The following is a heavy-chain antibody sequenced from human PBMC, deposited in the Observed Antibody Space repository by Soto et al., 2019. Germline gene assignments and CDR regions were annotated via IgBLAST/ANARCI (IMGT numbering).Heavy chain of an antibody. CDR3: ARLGAFYQAMGS. CDR2: IYYAGTT. D-gene: IGHD2-2*01. J-gene: IGHJ1*01. CDR1: DGSLSPNY. Sequence: QVQLQESGPALVKPSETLSLSCTVSDGSLSPNYWSWIRQPPGKGLEWIGYIYYAGTTTYNPSLQSRVXXXLXXSKNEVSLKLTSVTAADTAVYFCARLGAFYQAMGSWGQGTLVTVSS. V-gene: IGHV4-59*08.